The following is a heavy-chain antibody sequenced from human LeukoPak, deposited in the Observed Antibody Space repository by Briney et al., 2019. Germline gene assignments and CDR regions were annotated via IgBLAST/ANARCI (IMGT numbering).Heavy chain of an antibody. CDR2: INHSGST. J-gene: IGHJ3*02. CDR3: VRVSAALDAFDI. D-gene: IGHD6-6*01. Sequence: SETLSLTCAVYGGSFSGYYWSWIRQPPGKGLEWIGEINHSGSTNYNPSLKSRVTISVDTSKNQFSLKLSSVTAADTAVYYCVRVSAALDAFDIWGQGTMVTVSS. V-gene: IGHV4-34*01. CDR1: GGSFSGYY.